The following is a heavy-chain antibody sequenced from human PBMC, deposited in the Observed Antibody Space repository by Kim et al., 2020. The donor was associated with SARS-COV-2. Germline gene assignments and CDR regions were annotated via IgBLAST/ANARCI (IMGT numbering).Heavy chain of an antibody. CDR1: GFTFSSYE. V-gene: IGHV3-48*03. CDR2: ISSSGSTI. D-gene: IGHD5-18*01. Sequence: GGSLRLSCAASGFTFSSYEMNWVRQAPGKGLEWVSYISSSGSTIYYADSVKGRFTISRDNAKNSLYLQMNSLRAEDTAVYYCARGMADTAMKGNFDYWGQGTLVTVSS. J-gene: IGHJ4*02. CDR3: ARGMADTAMKGNFDY.